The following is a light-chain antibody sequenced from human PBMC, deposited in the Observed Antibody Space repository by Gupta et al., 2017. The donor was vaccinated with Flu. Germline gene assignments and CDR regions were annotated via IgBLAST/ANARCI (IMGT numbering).Light chain of an antibody. V-gene: IGLV1-51*02. CDR1: IGNNY. J-gene: IGLJ3*02. Sequence: TQXXSVXAAXGQKVTNIGNNYVSWYQQLPGTAPKLLIYENNKRPSGIPDRFSGSRSDTSATLGITGLQTGDEADYYCGTWDSSLSGWVFGGGTKLTVL. CDR2: ENN. CDR3: GTWDSSLSGWV.